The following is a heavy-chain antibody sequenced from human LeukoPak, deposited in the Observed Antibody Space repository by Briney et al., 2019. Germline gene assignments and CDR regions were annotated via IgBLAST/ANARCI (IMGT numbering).Heavy chain of an antibody. V-gene: IGHV1-2*02. CDR2: INPNSGGT. J-gene: IGHJ4*02. Sequence: ASVKVSCKASGYTFTGYYTHWVRQAPGQGLEWMGWINPNSGGTNYAQKFQGRVTMTRDTSISTAYMELSRLRSDDTAVYYCAREVRGYYDSSGYSNFDYWGQGTLVTVSS. D-gene: IGHD3-22*01. CDR3: AREVRGYYDSSGYSNFDY. CDR1: GYTFTGYY.